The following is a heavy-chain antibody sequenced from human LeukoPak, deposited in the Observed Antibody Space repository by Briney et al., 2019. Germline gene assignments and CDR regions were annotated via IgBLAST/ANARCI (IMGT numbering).Heavy chain of an antibody. Sequence: EASVQVSCKASGGTFRSYAISWVRQAPGPGREWMGGIIPIFGTANYAQKCQGRVTITADESSIPAYMELSSLRSEDTAVYYCARVDYDSYFDYWGQGTLVTVSS. J-gene: IGHJ4*02. CDR3: ARVDYDSYFDY. V-gene: IGHV1-69*13. D-gene: IGHD3-22*01. CDR1: GGTFRSYA. CDR2: IIPIFGTA.